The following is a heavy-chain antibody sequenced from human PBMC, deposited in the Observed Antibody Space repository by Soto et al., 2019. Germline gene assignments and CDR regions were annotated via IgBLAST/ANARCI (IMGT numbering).Heavy chain of an antibody. CDR1: GFTFSDYY. CDR2: ISSSGSTI. J-gene: IGHJ6*02. D-gene: IGHD6-13*01. V-gene: IGHV3-11*01. CDR3: VKMGNRGYYYYYAMDV. Sequence: QVQLVESGGGLVKPGGSLRLSCAASGFTFSDYYMSWIRQAPGKGLEWVSHISSSGSTIHYADSVKGRFTISRDNAKNSLYLQMNSLRAEDTAVYYCVKMGNRGYYYYYAMDVWGQGTTVTVSS.